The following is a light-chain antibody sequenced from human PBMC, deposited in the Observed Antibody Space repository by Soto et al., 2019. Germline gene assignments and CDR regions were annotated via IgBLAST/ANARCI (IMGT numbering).Light chain of an antibody. V-gene: IGLV2-14*03. Sequence: QSVLTQPASVSGSPGQSVTISCTGTSSVVGAYNYVSWFQHHPGKVPKLIIYDVTNRPSGISNRFSGSKSGNTASLTISGLQVDDEADYYCNAYTADSTWVFRGRTKVTVL. CDR1: SSVVGAYNY. J-gene: IGLJ3*02. CDR3: NAYTADSTWV. CDR2: DVT.